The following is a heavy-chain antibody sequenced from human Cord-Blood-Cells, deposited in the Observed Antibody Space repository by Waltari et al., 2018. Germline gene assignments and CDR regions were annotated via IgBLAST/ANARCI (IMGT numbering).Heavy chain of an antibody. CDR1: GGSISSYY. J-gene: IGHJ4*02. V-gene: IGHV4-59*01. CDR2: IYYSGST. D-gene: IGHD2-2*01. Sequence: QVQLQASGPGLVKPSETLSLTCTVSGGSISSYYWSWIRQPPGKGLEWIGYIYYSGSTNYNPSLKSRVTISVDTSKNQFSLKLSSVTAADTAVYYCARSVVPAAKIDYWGQGTLVTVSS. CDR3: ARSVVPAAKIDY.